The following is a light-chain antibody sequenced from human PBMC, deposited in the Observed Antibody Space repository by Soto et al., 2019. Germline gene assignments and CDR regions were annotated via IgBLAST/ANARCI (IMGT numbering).Light chain of an antibody. CDR2: GAS. CDR1: QSVSSSY. V-gene: IGKV3-20*01. J-gene: IGKJ1*01. Sequence: EIVLTQSPGTLSLSPGERATLSCRASQSVSSSYLAWYQRKPGQAPRLLISGASSRATGIPDRFSGSGSGTDFTLTISRLEPEDFAVYFCQHYGSSLWTFGQGTKVEIK. CDR3: QHYGSSLWT.